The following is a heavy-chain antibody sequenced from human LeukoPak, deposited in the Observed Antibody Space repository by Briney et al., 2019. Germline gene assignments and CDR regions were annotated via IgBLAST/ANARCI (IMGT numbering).Heavy chain of an antibody. V-gene: IGHV4-59*01. D-gene: IGHD4-23*01. CDR3: ARDGGNYHGRFDY. Sequence: SETLSLTCTVSGASTTTYYWNWIRQSPGKGLEWIGYIYYNGSAHYNPSLQSRATISIDTSKNQFSLKLSSVTAADTAVYYCARDGGNYHGRFDYWGQGTLVTVSS. J-gene: IGHJ4*02. CDR2: IYYNGSA. CDR1: GASTTTYY.